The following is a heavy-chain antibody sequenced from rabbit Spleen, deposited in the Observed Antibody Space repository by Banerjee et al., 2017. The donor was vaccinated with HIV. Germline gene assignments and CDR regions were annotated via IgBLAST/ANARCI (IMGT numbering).Heavy chain of an antibody. D-gene: IGHD3-1*01. J-gene: IGHJ4*01. Sequence: QLVESGGGLVKPGGSLKLSCKASGFDVSNYGVTWVRQAPGKGLEWIGYIDPIFGIAYYAISLKARFTISSDNAQNTLFLQLISLTASDTASYFCIREMAAKFNLWGPVTLVTVS. CDR1: GFDVSNYG. V-gene: IGHV1S7*01. CDR3: IREMAAKFNL. CDR2: IDPIFGIA.